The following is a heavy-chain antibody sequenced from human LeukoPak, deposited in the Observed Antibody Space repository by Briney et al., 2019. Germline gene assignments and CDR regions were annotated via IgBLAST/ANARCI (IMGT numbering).Heavy chain of an antibody. J-gene: IGHJ4*02. CDR3: ARVLFAWNYRGFDY. Sequence: TPGGPLRLPCGASGFTFCDFYMSWIRQAPGKGLEWVSHISSSGSTIYYADSVKGRFTISRDNAKNSQYLQMHSLRAEDTAVYYCARVLFAWNYRGFDYWGQGTLVTVSS. V-gene: IGHV3-11*01. CDR1: GFTFCDFY. CDR2: ISSSGSTI. D-gene: IGHD1-7*01.